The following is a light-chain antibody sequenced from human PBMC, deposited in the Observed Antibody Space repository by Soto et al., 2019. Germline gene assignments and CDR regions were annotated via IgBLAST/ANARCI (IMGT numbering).Light chain of an antibody. J-gene: IGKJ4*01. CDR1: QGISSS. Sequence: DIQMTQSPSSVSASVGDRVTITCRASQGISSSLAWYQQKPGKAPNLLIYAASNLQSGVPSRFSGSVSGTDFSLTISSLQPEEFATYYCQQANSFPLTFGGGTKVEVK. CDR2: AAS. V-gene: IGKV1-12*01. CDR3: QQANSFPLT.